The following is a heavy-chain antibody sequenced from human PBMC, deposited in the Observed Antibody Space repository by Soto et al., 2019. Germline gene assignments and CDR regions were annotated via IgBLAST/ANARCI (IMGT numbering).Heavy chain of an antibody. CDR2: INPSGGST. D-gene: IGHD2-2*01. Sequence: ASVKVSCKASGYTFTSYYMHWVRQAPGQGLEWMGIINPSGGSTSYAQKFQGRVTMTRDTSTSTVYMELSSLRSEDTAVYYCASSVEVPAAIHYYYYMDVWGKGTTVTVSS. V-gene: IGHV1-46*03. CDR1: GYTFTSYY. J-gene: IGHJ6*03. CDR3: ASSVEVPAAIHYYYYMDV.